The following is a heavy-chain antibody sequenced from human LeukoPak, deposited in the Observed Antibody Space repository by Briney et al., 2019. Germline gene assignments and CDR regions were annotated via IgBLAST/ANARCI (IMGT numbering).Heavy chain of an antibody. CDR2: IYYSGSS. CDR3: ARHCFDYDFWSGYFNSFDP. D-gene: IGHD3-3*01. Sequence: SETLSLTCTVSGGSISSYYWSWIWQPPAKGLEWIWYIYYSGSSNYHHSLKRRVTISVDTSKNQFSLRLSSVTAADTAVYYCARHCFDYDFWSGYFNSFDPWGQGTLVTVSS. J-gene: IGHJ5*02. V-gene: IGHV4-59*08. CDR1: GGSISSYY.